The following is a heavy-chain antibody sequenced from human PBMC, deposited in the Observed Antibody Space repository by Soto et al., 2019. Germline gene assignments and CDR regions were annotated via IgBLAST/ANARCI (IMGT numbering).Heavy chain of an antibody. V-gene: IGHV1-18*01. Sequence: ASVKVSCKASGYTFTSYFITWVRQAPGQGLEWMGWISAYNGNTNYAQMLQGRVTMTTDTSTATAYMEMRSLRSDNTAVYYCARQNYYSGMDVWGQGTTVTVSS. CDR3: ARQNYYSGMDV. J-gene: IGHJ6*02. CDR1: GYTFTSYF. CDR2: ISAYNGNT.